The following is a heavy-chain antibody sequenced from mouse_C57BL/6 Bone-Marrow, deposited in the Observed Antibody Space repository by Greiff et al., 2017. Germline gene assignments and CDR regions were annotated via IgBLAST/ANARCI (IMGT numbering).Heavy chain of an antibody. CDR1: GYTFTSYG. CDR2: IYPSSGNT. V-gene: IGHV1-81*01. CDR3: ARTCDYGAY. D-gene: IGHD2-4*01. Sequence: QVQLKQSGAELARPGASVKLSCKASGYTFTSYGISWVKQRTGQGLEWIGEIYPSSGNTYYNEKFKGKATLTADKSSSTAYMELRSLTSEDSAVYFCARTCDYGAYWGQGTLVTVSA. J-gene: IGHJ3*01.